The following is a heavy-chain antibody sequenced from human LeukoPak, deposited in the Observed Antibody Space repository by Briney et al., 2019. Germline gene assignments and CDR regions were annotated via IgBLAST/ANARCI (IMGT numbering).Heavy chain of an antibody. Sequence: GGSLRLSCAASGFTFSSYAMHWVRQAPGKGLEYVSAISSNGGSTYYANSVKGRFTISRDNSKNTLYLQMNSLRAEDTAVYYCASLSTYYYDSSGYYSNYWGQGTLVTVSS. CDR3: ASLSTYYYDSSGYYSNY. V-gene: IGHV3-64*01. CDR1: GFTFSSYA. J-gene: IGHJ4*02. CDR2: ISSNGGST. D-gene: IGHD3-22*01.